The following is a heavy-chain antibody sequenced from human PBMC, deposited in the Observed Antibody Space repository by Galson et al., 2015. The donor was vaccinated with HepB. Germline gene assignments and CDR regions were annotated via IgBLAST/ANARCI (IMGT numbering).Heavy chain of an antibody. D-gene: IGHD3-3*01. CDR3: ARDGGPDTFDI. V-gene: IGHV3-21*01. CDR1: GFTFSSYS. Sequence: SLRLSCAASGFTFSSYSMNWVRQAPGKGLEWVSSISSSSSYIYYADSVKGRFTISRDNAKNSLYLQMNSLRAEDTAVYYCARDGGPDTFDIWGQGTMVTVSS. J-gene: IGHJ3*02. CDR2: ISSSSSYI.